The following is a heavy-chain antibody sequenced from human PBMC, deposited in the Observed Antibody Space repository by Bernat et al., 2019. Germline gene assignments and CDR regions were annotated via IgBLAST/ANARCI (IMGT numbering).Heavy chain of an antibody. CDR2: ISSSSSYT. Sequence: QVQLVESGGGLVKPGGSLRLSCAASGFTFSDYCMSWIRQAPGKGLEWVSYISSSSSYTNYADSVKGRFTISRDNAKNSLYLQMNSLRDEDTAVYYGARVEENDDSIWGSYSTFDYWGQGTLVTVSS. CDR1: GFTFSDYC. V-gene: IGHV3-11*05. D-gene: IGHD3-16*01. CDR3: ARVEENDDSIWGSYSTFDY. J-gene: IGHJ4*02.